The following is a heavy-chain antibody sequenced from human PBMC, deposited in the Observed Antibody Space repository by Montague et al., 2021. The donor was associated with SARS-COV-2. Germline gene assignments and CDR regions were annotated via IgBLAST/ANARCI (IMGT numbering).Heavy chain of an antibody. CDR3: ARTPTRPLSLDS. D-gene: IGHD6-6*01. V-gene: IGHV4-59*10. Sequence: SETLSLTCAVDGGSITGFSWSWVRQPAVKGLEWIGRVTTSGTTXXXPSXGSPVTMSVDTSKNQFSLNLNSVTDADTAIYYCARTPTRPLSLDSWGQGTLVTVSS. J-gene: IGHJ4*02. CDR1: GGSITGFS. CDR2: VTTSGTT.